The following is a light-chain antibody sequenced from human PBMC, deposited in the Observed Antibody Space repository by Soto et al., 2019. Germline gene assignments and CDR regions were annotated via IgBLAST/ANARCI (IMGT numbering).Light chain of an antibody. Sequence: EIVLTQSPGTLSLSPGERATLSCRASQSVSSSYLAWYQQKPGQAPRLLIYGASSRATGIPDRFSGSGSGTDFTLTISRLEPEDFAVYYCQHYGSSTPAFTFGPGTKVDIK. CDR1: QSVSSSY. CDR3: QHYGSSTPAFT. J-gene: IGKJ3*01. V-gene: IGKV3-20*01. CDR2: GAS.